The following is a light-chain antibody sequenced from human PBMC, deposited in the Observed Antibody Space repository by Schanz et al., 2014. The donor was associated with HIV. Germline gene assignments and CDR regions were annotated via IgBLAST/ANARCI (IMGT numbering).Light chain of an antibody. V-gene: IGKV1-27*01. Sequence: DIQMTQSPSSLSASVGDRVTITCRASQGIGNSLAWYQQKPGKVPSLLIYAASTLQFGVPSRFGGSGSGTDFTLTISSLQPEDFATYYCQQSYSTPHTFGQGTKLEIK. CDR3: QQSYSTPHT. J-gene: IGKJ2*01. CDR2: AAS. CDR1: QGIGNS.